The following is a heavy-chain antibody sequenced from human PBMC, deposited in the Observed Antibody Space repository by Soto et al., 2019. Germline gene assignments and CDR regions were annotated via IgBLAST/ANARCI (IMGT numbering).Heavy chain of an antibody. Sequence: EVQLVESGGGLVQPGGSLRLSCAASGFTFSSYWMHWVRQAPGKGLVWVSRINSDGSTTTYADSVKGRFTISRDNAKNTLYLQMNSLRAEDAAVYYCVRSLNSGSTFDPWGQGTLVTVSS. D-gene: IGHD6-6*01. J-gene: IGHJ5*02. CDR1: GFTFSSYW. V-gene: IGHV3-74*01. CDR2: INSDGSTT. CDR3: VRSLNSGSTFDP.